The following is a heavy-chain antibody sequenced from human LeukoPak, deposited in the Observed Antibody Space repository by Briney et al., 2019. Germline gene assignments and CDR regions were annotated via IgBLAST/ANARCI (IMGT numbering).Heavy chain of an antibody. CDR2: ISSSNNTI. D-gene: IGHD4-17*01. J-gene: IGHJ4*02. CDR3: AKRVATVTNGRYFDY. CDR1: GFTFSTYS. V-gene: IGHV3-48*01. Sequence: GGSLRLSCAASGFTFSTYSMNWVRQAPGKGLEWVSYISSSNNTIYYADSVKGRFTISRDNAKNSLYLQMSSLRAEDTAVYYCAKRVATVTNGRYFDYWGQGTLVTVSS.